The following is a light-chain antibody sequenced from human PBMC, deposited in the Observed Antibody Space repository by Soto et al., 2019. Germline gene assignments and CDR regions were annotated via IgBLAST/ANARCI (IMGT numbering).Light chain of an antibody. V-gene: IGLV1-51*01. CDR1: SSNIGDNY. CDR2: DNN. Sequence: QSVLTQPPSVSAAPGQKVTISCSGSSSNIGDNYVSWYQQLPGTAPKRLIYDNNKRPSGIPDRFSGSKSGTSATLGITGLQTGDEADDYCGTCDSSLSAGGVFGGGTKVTVL. J-gene: IGLJ3*02. CDR3: GTCDSSLSAGGV.